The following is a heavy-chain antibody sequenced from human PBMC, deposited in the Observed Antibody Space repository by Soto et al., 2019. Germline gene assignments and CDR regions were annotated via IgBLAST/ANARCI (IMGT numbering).Heavy chain of an antibody. V-gene: IGHV1-69*12. D-gene: IGHD2-2*01. CDR1: GGTFSSYA. CDR3: ARGGWGPYCISTSCPYYYYYGMDV. Sequence: QVQLVQSGAEVKKPGSSVKVSCKASGGTFSSYAISWVRQAPGQGLEWMGGIIPIFGTANYAQKFQGRVTXTADESTSTAXXEXSNXRSEDTAVYYCARGGWGPYCISTSCPYYYYYGMDVWGQGTTVTVSS. CDR2: IIPIFGTA. J-gene: IGHJ6*02.